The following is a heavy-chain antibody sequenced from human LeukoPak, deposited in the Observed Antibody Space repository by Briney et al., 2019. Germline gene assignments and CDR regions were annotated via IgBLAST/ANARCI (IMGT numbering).Heavy chain of an antibody. J-gene: IGHJ3*02. V-gene: IGHV3-30-3*01. CDR2: ISYDGSNK. Sequence: ARSLRLSCAASGFTFSSYAMHWVRQAPGKGLEWVAVISYDGSNKYYADSVKGRFTISRDNSKNTLYLQMNSLRAEDTAVYYCAREYCSSTSCFHAFDIWGQGTMVTVSS. CDR1: GFTFSSYA. CDR3: AREYCSSTSCFHAFDI. D-gene: IGHD2-2*01.